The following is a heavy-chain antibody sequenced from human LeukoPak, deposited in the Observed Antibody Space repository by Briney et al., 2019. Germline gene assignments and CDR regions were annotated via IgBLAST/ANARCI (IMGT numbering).Heavy chain of an antibody. CDR1: GGTFSSYA. CDR2: IIPIFGTA. Sequence: ASVKVSCKASGGTFSSYAISWVRQAPGQGLEWMGGIIPIFGTANYAQKFQGRVTITTDESTSTAYMELSSLRSEDTAVYYCARDSGSDYYDSSGYYDYWGQGTLVTVSS. CDR3: ARDSGSDYYDSSGYYDY. V-gene: IGHV1-69*05. J-gene: IGHJ4*02. D-gene: IGHD3-22*01.